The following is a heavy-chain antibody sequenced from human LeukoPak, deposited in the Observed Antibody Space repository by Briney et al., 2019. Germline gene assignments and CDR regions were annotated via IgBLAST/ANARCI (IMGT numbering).Heavy chain of an antibody. V-gene: IGHV1-2*02. Sequence: ASVKVSCKASGYTFTGYYMHWVRQAPGQGLEWMGWINPNSGGTNYAQKFQGRVTMTRDTSISTAYMELSRLRSDDTAVYYCARGPPITMVRGSLSRFDYWGQGTLVTVSS. CDR2: INPNSGGT. D-gene: IGHD3-10*01. CDR1: GYTFTGYY. CDR3: ARGPPITMVRGSLSRFDY. J-gene: IGHJ4*02.